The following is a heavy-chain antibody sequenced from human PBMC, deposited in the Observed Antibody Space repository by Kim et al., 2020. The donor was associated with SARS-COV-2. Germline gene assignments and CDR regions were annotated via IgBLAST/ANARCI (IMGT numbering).Heavy chain of an antibody. V-gene: IGHV3-30*01. J-gene: IGHJ6*02. CDR3: ARSIAGGYYYGMDV. Sequence: ADSGQGRFTISRDNSQNTLDLQMNNLGAEDKAVYYCARSIAGGYYYGMDVWGQGTTVTVSS. D-gene: IGHD6-6*01.